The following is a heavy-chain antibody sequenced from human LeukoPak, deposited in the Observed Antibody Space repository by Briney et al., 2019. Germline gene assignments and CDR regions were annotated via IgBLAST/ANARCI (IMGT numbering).Heavy chain of an antibody. CDR1: GFTFSSYS. D-gene: IGHD1-20*01. CDR2: ISSSSSYI. Sequence: GGSLRLSCAASGFTFSSYSMNWVRQAPGKGLEWVSSISSSSSYIYYADSVKGRFTISRDNSKNTLYLKMNSLRAEDTAVYFCVRDRGGGNWLDYWGQGTLVTVSS. J-gene: IGHJ4*02. V-gene: IGHV3-21*01. CDR3: VRDRGGGNWLDY.